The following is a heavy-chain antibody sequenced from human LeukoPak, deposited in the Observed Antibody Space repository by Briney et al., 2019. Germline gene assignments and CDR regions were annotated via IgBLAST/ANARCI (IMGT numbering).Heavy chain of an antibody. J-gene: IGHJ4*02. Sequence: GASVKVSCKASGYTFTGYYMHWVRQAPGQGLEWMGWINPNSGGTNYAQKFQGRVTMTRDTSISTAYMELSRLRSDDTAVYYCARDDGSYSNGFDYWGQGTLVTVSS. CDR2: INPNSGGT. CDR3: ARDDGSYSNGFDY. CDR1: GYTFTGYY. D-gene: IGHD6-19*01. V-gene: IGHV1-2*02.